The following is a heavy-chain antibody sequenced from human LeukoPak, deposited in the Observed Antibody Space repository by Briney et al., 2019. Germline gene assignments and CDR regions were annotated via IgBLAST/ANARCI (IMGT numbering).Heavy chain of an antibody. D-gene: IGHD5-18*01. J-gene: IGHJ4*02. CDR1: GFTFSRYW. CDR3: ARGGYSC. V-gene: IGHV3-74*01. Sequence: GGSLRLSCAASGFTFSRYWMHGVGQAPGEGVVWVSRINSDGSSRIYADSVKGRFTISRHNAKNTLYLQINSLRAEDTAVYYCARGGYSCWGQGTLVTVSS. CDR2: INSDGSSR.